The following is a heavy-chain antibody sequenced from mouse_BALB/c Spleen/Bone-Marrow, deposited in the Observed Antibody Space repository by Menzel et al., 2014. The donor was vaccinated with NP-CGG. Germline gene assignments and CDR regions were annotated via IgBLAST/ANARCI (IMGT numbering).Heavy chain of an antibody. D-gene: IGHD2-14*01. J-gene: IGHJ3*01. V-gene: IGHV1-69*01. Sequence: QVHVKQSGAELVMPGASVKMSCKASGCTFTDYWMHWVKQRPGQGLEWIGAIDTSGSYISYNQKFKGKATLTVDESSSTAYMQFSSLTSEDSAVYRCARSVYRYDPLADWGQGTLLSVST. CDR2: IDTSGSYI. CDR3: ARSVYRYDPLAD. CDR1: GCTFTDYW.